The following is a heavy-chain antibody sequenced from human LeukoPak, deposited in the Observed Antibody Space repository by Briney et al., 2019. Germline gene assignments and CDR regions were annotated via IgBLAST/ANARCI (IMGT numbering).Heavy chain of an antibody. Sequence: ASVKVSCKASGYTFTSYAMNWARQAPGQGLEWMGWINTNTGSPTYAQGFTGRFVFPLDTSVSTAYLQISSLKAEDTAVYYCARDYYYDSRGAFDIWGQGTMVTVSS. CDR1: GYTFTSYA. D-gene: IGHD3-22*01. CDR2: INTNTGSP. V-gene: IGHV7-4-1*02. J-gene: IGHJ3*02. CDR3: ARDYYYDSRGAFDI.